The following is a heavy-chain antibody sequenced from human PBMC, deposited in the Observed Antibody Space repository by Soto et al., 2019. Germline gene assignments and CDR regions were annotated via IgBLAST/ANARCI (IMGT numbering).Heavy chain of an antibody. J-gene: IGHJ4*02. D-gene: IGHD3-22*01. CDR2: TTASNTHT. V-gene: IGHV1-18*04. Sequence: QVQLLQSGTEGKEPGAAVKVSCKASGYTFTSFDISWVRQAPGQGLEWVGWTTASNTHTIYAQKLQGRVPMTTDTPTTTAYMEPRRLRADDTAIYYCARGGYSSGYPYWGQGTLVPVSS. CDR3: ARGGYSSGYPY. CDR1: GYTFTSFD.